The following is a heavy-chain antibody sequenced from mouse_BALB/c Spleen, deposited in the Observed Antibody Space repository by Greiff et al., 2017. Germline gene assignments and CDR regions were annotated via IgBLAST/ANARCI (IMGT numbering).Heavy chain of an antibody. CDR2: INPSNGGT. Sequence: VQLQQSGAELVKPGASVKLSCKASSYTFTSYYMYWVKQRPGQGLEWIGGINPSNGGTNFNEKFKSKATLTVDKSSSTAYMQLSSLTSEDSAVYYCTRDGYYGSSGGYYAMDYWGQGTSVTVSS. CDR3: TRDGYYGSSGGYYAMDY. CDR1: SYTFTSYY. J-gene: IGHJ4*01. D-gene: IGHD1-1*01. V-gene: IGHV1S81*02.